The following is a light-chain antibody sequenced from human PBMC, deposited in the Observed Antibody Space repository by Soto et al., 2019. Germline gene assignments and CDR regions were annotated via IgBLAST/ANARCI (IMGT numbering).Light chain of an antibody. CDR3: SSYAGSMV. CDR2: EVD. CDR1: ISDIAGYNY. V-gene: IGLV2-8*01. J-gene: IGLJ3*02. Sequence: QSVLTQPPSASGSPGQSVTISCTGIISDIAGYNYVSWYQHHPGKAPKLIIYEVDKRPSGVPVRFSGSKSGNTASLTVSGLQADDEADYYCSSYAGSMVFGGGTKLTVL.